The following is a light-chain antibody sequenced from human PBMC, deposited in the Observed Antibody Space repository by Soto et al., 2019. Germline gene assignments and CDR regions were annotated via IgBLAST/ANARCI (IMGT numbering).Light chain of an antibody. Sequence: DIQMTQSPSSRSASVGDRVTITCRASQSISSYLNWYQQKPGKAPKLLIYAASSLQSVVPSRFSGSGSGTDCTLTISSLQPDDFATYYCQHSYSTHTWTFGQGTKVEIK. CDR3: QHSYSTHTWT. V-gene: IGKV1-39*01. CDR2: AAS. CDR1: QSISSY. J-gene: IGKJ1*01.